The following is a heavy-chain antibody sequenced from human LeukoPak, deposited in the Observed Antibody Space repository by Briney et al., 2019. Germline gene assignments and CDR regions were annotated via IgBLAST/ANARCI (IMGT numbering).Heavy chain of an antibody. V-gene: IGHV7-4-1*02. Sequence: GASVKVSCKASGYTFTSYAMNWVRQAPGQGLEWMGWINTSTGNPTYAQGFTGRFVFSLDTSVSTAYLQISSLKAEDTAVYYCARQSRGRPGSFWSGHLLDYWGQGTLVTVSS. CDR3: ARQSRGRPGSFWSGHLLDY. CDR2: INTSTGNP. CDR1: GYTFTSYA. D-gene: IGHD3-3*01. J-gene: IGHJ4*02.